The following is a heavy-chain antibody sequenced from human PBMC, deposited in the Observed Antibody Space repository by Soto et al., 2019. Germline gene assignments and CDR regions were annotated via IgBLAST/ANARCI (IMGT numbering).Heavy chain of an antibody. V-gene: IGHV1-18*01. D-gene: IGHD3-9*01. J-gene: IGHJ4*02. CDR1: GYTFTSYG. CDR2: ISAYNGNT. CDR3: ARAGYVGILTGSFDY. Sequence: QVQLVQSGAEVKKPGASVKVSCKASGYTFTSYGISWGRQAPGQGLERMGWISAYNGNTNYAQELQGRVTMTTDTSTSTAYMELRGLRSDDTAVYYCARAGYVGILTGSFDYWGQGTLVTVSS.